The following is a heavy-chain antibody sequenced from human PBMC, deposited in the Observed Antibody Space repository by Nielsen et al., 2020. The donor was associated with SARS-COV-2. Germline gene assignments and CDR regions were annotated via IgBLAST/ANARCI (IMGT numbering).Heavy chain of an antibody. CDR2: ISWNSGSI. Sequence: GGSLRLSCAASGFTFDDYAMHWVRQAPGKGLEWVSGISWNSGSIGYADSVKGRFTISRDNAKNPLYLQMNSLRAEDTALYYCAKDIGWFGELSGMDVWGQGTTVTVSS. CDR3: AKDIGWFGELSGMDV. V-gene: IGHV3-9*01. D-gene: IGHD3-10*01. CDR1: GFTFDDYA. J-gene: IGHJ6*02.